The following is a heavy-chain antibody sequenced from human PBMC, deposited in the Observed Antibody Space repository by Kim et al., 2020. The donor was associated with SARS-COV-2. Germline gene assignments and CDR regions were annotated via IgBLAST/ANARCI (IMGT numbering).Heavy chain of an antibody. CDR3: ATSLAMTRTRNGRSFDY. CDR1: GGSFSGYY. CDR2: INHSGST. V-gene: IGHV4-34*01. Sequence: SETLSLTCAVYGGSFSGYYWSWIRQPPGKGLEWIGEINHSGSTNYNPSLKSRVTISVDTSKNQFSLKLSSVTAADTAVYYCATSLAMTRTRNGRSFDYWGQGTLVTVSS. J-gene: IGHJ4*02. D-gene: IGHD5-18*01.